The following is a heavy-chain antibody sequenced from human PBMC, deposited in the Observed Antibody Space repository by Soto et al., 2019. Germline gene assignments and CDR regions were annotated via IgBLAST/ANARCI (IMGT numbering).Heavy chain of an antibody. CDR2: IHNTGSP. CDR1: GGSISSGDYY. D-gene: IGHD1-26*01. Sequence: SETLSLTCTVSGGSISSGDYYWTWIRQPPGKGLEWIAYIHNTGSPYYNLSHKSRLTISLDTSKNQFSLRLSSVTAADTAVYYCARSRHSGSYFFDYWGQGILVTVSS. CDR3: ARSRHSGSYFFDY. V-gene: IGHV4-30-4*01. J-gene: IGHJ4*02.